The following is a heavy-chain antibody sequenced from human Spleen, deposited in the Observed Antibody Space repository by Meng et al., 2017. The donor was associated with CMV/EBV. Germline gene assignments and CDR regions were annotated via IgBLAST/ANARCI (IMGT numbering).Heavy chain of an antibody. CDR3: VRDSEGEDYFDV. Sequence: SETLSLTCTLCGGPLSGSRVFWAWVRQPPGKGLEWIANINYSGRSNYNPSLKSRVTISVDTSKNQFSLRLNSVTAADTAVYYCVRDSEGEDYFDVWGLGTMVTVSS. D-gene: IGHD3-16*01. CDR1: GGPLSGSRVF. CDR2: INYSGRS. J-gene: IGHJ3*01. V-gene: IGHV4-39*07.